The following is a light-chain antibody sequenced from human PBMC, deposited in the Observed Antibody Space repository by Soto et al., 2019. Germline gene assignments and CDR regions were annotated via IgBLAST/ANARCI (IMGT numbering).Light chain of an antibody. J-gene: IGLJ2*01. V-gene: IGLV3-1*01. Sequence: SSELTQPPSVSVSPGQTASITCSGDKLGDKYACWYQQKPGQSPVLVIYQDSKRPSGIPERFSGPNSGNTATLTISGTQAMDEADYYCQAWDSSTAGVVFGGGTKLTVL. CDR2: QDS. CDR1: KLGDKY. CDR3: QAWDSSTAGVV.